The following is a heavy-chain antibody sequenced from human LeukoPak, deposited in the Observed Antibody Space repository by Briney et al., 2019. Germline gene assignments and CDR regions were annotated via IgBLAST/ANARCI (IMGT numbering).Heavy chain of an antibody. D-gene: IGHD6-13*01. CDR3: ARWESPAAGTNFDY. Sequence: GGSLRLSCAASGFTFCIYWMSWVRQAPGKGLEWVANIKQDGSEKYYVDSVKGRFTISRDNAKNSLYLQMNSLRAEDTAVYYCARWESPAAGTNFDYWGQGTLVTVSS. V-gene: IGHV3-7*01. CDR2: IKQDGSEK. J-gene: IGHJ4*02. CDR1: GFTFCIYW.